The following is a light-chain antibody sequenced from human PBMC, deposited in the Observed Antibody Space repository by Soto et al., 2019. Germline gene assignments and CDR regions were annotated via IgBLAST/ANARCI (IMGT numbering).Light chain of an antibody. V-gene: IGLV2-8*01. CDR1: SSDVGGYNY. CDR3: ISYAGSNNLV. CDR2: DVS. J-gene: IGLJ1*01. Sequence: QSALTQPPSASGSLGQSVTISCTGTSSDVGGYNYVSWYQQHPGKAPKLLIYDVSHRPSGVPDRFSGSKSGNTASLTVSGLQAEDEVDYYCISYAGSNNLVFGTGTKLTVL.